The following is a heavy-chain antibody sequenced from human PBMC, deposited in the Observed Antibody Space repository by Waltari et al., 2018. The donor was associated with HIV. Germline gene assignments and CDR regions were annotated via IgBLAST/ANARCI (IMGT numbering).Heavy chain of an antibody. D-gene: IGHD4-17*01. J-gene: IGHJ4*01. CDR1: GASISSSKW. CDR3: SRVRDSGDYGHFDS. CDR2: IYHSGDT. V-gene: IGHV4-4*02. Sequence: QVQLEESGPGLVRPSGTLSVTCAVSGASISSSKWWSWVRQPPGKGLDWIGEIYHSGDTTYKPVFKSRLTLSIDKSKKQFSLNLTSVTAADTAVYYCSRVRDSGDYGHFDSWGRGTLVIVSS.